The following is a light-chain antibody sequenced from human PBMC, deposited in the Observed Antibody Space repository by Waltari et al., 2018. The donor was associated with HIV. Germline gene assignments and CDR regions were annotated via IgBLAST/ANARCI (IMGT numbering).Light chain of an antibody. V-gene: IGLV1-47*01. CDR3: NSRDRSGNLPV. CDR2: RKN. CDR1: SANIGSNY. J-gene: IGLJ3*02. Sequence: QSVLTQPPSASGTPGQRVTISCSGSSANIGSNYVYWYQQLPGTTPKPLFYRKNQPPSVLPDRVSGSSTGNTASSTITGAQAEEEDDYYCNSRDRSGNLPVFGGGPKLTVL.